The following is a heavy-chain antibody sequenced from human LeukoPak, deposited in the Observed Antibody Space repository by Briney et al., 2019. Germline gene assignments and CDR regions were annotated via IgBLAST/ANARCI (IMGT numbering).Heavy chain of an antibody. J-gene: IGHJ6*02. CDR3: AGGEYSSSWTSMDV. V-gene: IGHV4-59*08. CDR2: IYNSGHT. CDR1: GGSISNYY. Sequence: TSETLSLTCTVSGGSISNYYWSWIRQPPGKGLEWIGYIYNSGHTNYNPSLKSRVTISVDTSKKQFSLKLSSVTAADTAVYYCAGGEYSSSWTSMDVWGQGTTVTVSS. D-gene: IGHD6-13*01.